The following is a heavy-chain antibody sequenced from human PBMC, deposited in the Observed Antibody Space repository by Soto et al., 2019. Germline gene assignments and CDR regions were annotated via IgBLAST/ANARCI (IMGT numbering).Heavy chain of an antibody. CDR1: GGTFSSYA. D-gene: IGHD4-17*01. CDR3: ASGDDSGDYLSDY. V-gene: IGHV1-69*06. Sequence: QVQLVQSGAEVKKPGSSVKVSCKASGGTFSSYAISWVRQAPGQGLEWMGGIIPLFGTANYAQKFQGRVTITADKYTSTAYMEMSRLRSEDTDVYYCASGDDSGDYLSDYWGQGHLVTVSS. J-gene: IGHJ4*02. CDR2: IIPLFGTA.